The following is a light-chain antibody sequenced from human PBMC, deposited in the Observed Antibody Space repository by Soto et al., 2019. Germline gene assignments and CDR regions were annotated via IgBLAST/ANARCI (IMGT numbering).Light chain of an antibody. CDR3: HQYNSYSRT. J-gene: IGKJ1*01. CDR2: EAS. CDR1: QSISNW. Sequence: DIQMTQSPSTLSASVGDRVTITCRASQSISNWLAWYQQKPGKAPKLLIYEASTLEGGVPSRFSGSGSGTEFTLTISSLQPDDFATYYCHQYNSYSRTFGQGTKVEIK. V-gene: IGKV1-5*03.